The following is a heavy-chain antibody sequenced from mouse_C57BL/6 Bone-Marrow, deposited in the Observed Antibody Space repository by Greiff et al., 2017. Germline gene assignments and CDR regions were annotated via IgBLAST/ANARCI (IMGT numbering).Heavy chain of an antibody. J-gene: IGHJ2*01. D-gene: IGHD4-1*02. CDR1: GYTFTDYY. V-gene: IGHV1-76*01. CDR2: IYPGSGNT. Sequence: QVQLQQSGAELVRPGASVKLSCKASGYTFTDYYINWVKQRPGQGLEWIAMIYPGSGNTYYNEKFKGKATLTAEKSSSTAYMQLSSLTSEDSAVYFCARSSTGTLLVDYWGQGTTLTVSS. CDR3: ARSSTGTLLVDY.